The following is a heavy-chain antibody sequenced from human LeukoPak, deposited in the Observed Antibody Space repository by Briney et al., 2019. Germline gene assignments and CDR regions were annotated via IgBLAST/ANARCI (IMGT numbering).Heavy chain of an antibody. Sequence: SETLSLTCTVSGGSISSYYWSWIRQPPGKGLEWIGYIYYSGSTNYNPSLKSRVTISVDTSKNQFSLKLSSVTAADTAVYYCARDSSSAERSLDCWGQGTLVTVSS. D-gene: IGHD6-6*01. CDR3: ARDSSSAERSLDC. J-gene: IGHJ4*02. CDR1: GGSISSYY. CDR2: IYYSGST. V-gene: IGHV4-59*01.